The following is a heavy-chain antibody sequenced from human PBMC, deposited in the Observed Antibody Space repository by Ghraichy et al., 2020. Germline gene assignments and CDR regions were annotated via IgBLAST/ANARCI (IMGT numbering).Heavy chain of an antibody. CDR2: ISGSGGST. D-gene: IGHD2-2*01. CDR1: GFTFSSYA. Sequence: GESLNISCAASGFTFSSYAMSWVRQAPGKGLEWVSAISGSGGSTYYADSVKGRFTISRDNSKNTLYLQMNSLRAEDTAVYYCAKDWGSYCSSTSCYSADYWGQGTLVTVSS. CDR3: AKDWGSYCSSTSCYSADY. V-gene: IGHV3-23*01. J-gene: IGHJ4*02.